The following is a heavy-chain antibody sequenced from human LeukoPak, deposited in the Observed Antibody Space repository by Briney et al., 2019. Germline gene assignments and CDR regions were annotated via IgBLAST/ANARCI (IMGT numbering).Heavy chain of an antibody. J-gene: IGHJ4*02. V-gene: IGHV1-2*02. CDR3: ARGFLLVPASLGY. CDR2: INPNSGGT. Sequence: ASVKVSCKASGYTFTSYGISWVRQAPGQGLEWMGWINPNSGGTNYAQKFQGRVTMTRDTSISTAYMELSRLRSDDTAVYYCARGFLLVPASLGYWGQGTLVTVSS. D-gene: IGHD6-13*01. CDR1: GYTFTSYG.